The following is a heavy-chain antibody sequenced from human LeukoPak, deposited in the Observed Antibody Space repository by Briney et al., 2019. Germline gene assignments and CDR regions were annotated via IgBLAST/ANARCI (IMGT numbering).Heavy chain of an antibody. J-gene: IGHJ4*02. D-gene: IGHD6-25*01. CDR3: ARDLYSSIGYD. CDR1: GGSFSGQY. CDR2: INHSGST. V-gene: IGHV4-34*01. Sequence: SKTLSLTCAVSGGSFSGQYWTWIRKFPGKGLEWIGEINHSGSTNYNPSLKSRVTMSKDTSKNHFSLRLTSVTAADTAIYYCARDLYSSIGYDWGQGTLVTVSS.